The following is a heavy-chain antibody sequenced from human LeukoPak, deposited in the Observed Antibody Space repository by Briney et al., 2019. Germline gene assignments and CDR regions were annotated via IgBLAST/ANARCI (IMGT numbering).Heavy chain of an antibody. D-gene: IGHD3-10*01. CDR3: VRDSDDYYWALDF. J-gene: IGHJ4*02. Sequence: SQTLSLTCAISGDSVSNNIATWNWVRQSPSRGLEWLGRTYYRSRWGNDYAISVKSRITINPDTYRNQFSLQLNFVTPEDTAVYYCVRDSDDYYWALDFWGQGTPVTVSS. V-gene: IGHV6-1*01. CDR1: GDSVSNNIAT. CDR2: TYYRSRWGN.